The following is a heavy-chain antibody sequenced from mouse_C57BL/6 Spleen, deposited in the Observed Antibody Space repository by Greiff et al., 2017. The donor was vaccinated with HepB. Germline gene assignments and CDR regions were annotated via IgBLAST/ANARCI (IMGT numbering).Heavy chain of an antibody. CDR2: ISDGGSYT. J-gene: IGHJ2*01. V-gene: IGHV5-4*01. D-gene: IGHD2-3*01. CDR1: GFTFSSYA. Sequence: EVQLVESGGGLVKPGGSLKLSCAASGFTFSSYAMSWVRQTPEKRLEWVATISDGGSYTYYPDNVKGRFTISRDNAKNNLYLQMSHLKSEDTAMYYCARDDDGYYDFDYWGQGTTLTVSS. CDR3: ARDDDGYYDFDY.